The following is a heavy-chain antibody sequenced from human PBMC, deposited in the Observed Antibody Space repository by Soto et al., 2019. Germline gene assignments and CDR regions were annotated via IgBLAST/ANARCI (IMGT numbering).Heavy chain of an antibody. CDR3: ARGGEITMVRGRLGLLDY. J-gene: IGHJ4*02. V-gene: IGHV1-18*01. CDR1: GYTFTSYG. Sequence: QVQLVQSGAEVKKPGASVKVSCKASGYTFTSYGISWVRQAPGQGLEWMGWISAYNGNTNYAQKLQGRVIMTTDTPRSTAYMELRSLRSDDTAVYYCARGGEITMVRGRLGLLDYWGQGTLVTVSS. CDR2: ISAYNGNT. D-gene: IGHD3-10*01.